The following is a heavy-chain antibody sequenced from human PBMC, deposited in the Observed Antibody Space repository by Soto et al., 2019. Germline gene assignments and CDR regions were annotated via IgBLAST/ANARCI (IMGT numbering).Heavy chain of an antibody. V-gene: IGHV2-5*02. CDR2: IYWDDDK. CDR1: GFSLSTSGVG. CDR3: AHRPGAVAGKPFDY. J-gene: IGHJ4*02. Sequence: QITSKESGPTLVKPTQTLTLTCTFSGFSLSTSGVGVGWIRQPPGKALEWLALIYWDDDKRYSPSLKSRLTITKDTSKNQVVLTMTNMDPVDTATYYCAHRPGAVAGKPFDYWGQGTLVTVSS. D-gene: IGHD6-19*01.